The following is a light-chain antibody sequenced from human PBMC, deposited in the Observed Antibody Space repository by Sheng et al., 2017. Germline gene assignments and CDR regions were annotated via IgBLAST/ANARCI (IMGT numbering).Light chain of an antibody. CDR3: QQRSSWPWT. Sequence: EIVLTQSLATLSLSPGERATLSCRASQSVSSYLAWYQQKPGQAPRLVIHDATNRATGIPARFSGSGSGTDFTLTISSLEPEDFAVYYCQQRSSWPWT. CDR1: QSVSSY. V-gene: IGKV3-11*01. CDR2: DAT. J-gene: IGKJ1*01.